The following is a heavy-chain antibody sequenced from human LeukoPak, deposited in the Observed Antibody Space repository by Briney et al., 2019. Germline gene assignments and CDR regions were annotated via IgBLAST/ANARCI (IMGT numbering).Heavy chain of an antibody. D-gene: IGHD3-10*01. V-gene: IGHV5-51*01. J-gene: IGHJ3*02. Sequence: PGESLKISCKVSGYRFTSYWIGWVRQMPGKGLEWMGIIYPGDSDTRYSPSFQGQVTISADKSISTAYLQWSSLKASDTAMYYCASSYYYGSGFHAFDIWGQGTMVTVSS. CDR3: ASSYYYGSGFHAFDI. CDR1: GYRFTSYW. CDR2: IYPGDSDT.